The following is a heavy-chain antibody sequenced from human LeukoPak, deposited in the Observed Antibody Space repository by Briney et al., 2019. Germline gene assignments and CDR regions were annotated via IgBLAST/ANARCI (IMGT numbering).Heavy chain of an antibody. CDR1: GFTFSTFA. CDR3: ARDPNTKGEYCSGGSCYEYYYYYMDV. CDR2: IFPSGGEI. J-gene: IGHJ6*03. V-gene: IGHV3-23*01. D-gene: IGHD2-15*01. Sequence: GGSLRLSCEASGFTFSTFAMIWVRQPPGKGLEWVSSIFPSGGEIHYADSVKGRFTISRDNSKNTLYLQMNSLRAEDTAVYYCARDPNTKGEYCSGGSCYEYYYYYMDVWGKGTTVTVSS.